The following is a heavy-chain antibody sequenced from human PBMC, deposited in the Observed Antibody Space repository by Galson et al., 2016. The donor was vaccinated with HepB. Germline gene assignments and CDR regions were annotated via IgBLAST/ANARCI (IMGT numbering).Heavy chain of an antibody. D-gene: IGHD6-13*01. Sequence: SLRLSCAASGFTFSSYSMNWVRQASGKGLEWVGRIRSKADSYAPVYAASVKGRFTISRDDSKNTTYLQMNSLKTEDTAVYYCTRHVDEQQLVHWGQGTLVTVSS. J-gene: IGHJ4*02. V-gene: IGHV3-73*01. CDR3: TRHVDEQQLVH. CDR1: GFTFSSYS. CDR2: IRSKADSYAP.